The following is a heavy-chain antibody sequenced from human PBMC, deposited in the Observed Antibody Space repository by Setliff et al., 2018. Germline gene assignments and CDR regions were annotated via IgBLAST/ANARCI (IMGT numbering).Heavy chain of an antibody. Sequence: SETLSLTCAVYGGSFSGYYWSWIRQPPGTGLEWLGEINHSGSTNCNPSLKSRVTISVDTSKNQFSLKVSSVTAADTAVYYCARETRYSSGWYSYYYGMDVWGQGTTVTVSS. V-gene: IGHV4-34*01. D-gene: IGHD6-19*01. CDR1: GGSFSGYY. CDR2: INHSGST. CDR3: ARETRYSSGWYSYYYGMDV. J-gene: IGHJ6*02.